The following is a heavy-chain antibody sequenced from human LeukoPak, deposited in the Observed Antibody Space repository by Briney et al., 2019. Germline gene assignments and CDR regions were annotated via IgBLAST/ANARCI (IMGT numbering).Heavy chain of an antibody. D-gene: IGHD5-18*01. Sequence: SETLSLTCTVSGGSISSSSYYWGWIRQPPGKGLEWIGSIYYSGSTYYNPYLKSRVTISVDTSKNQFSLKLSSVTAADTAVYYCARRRGYSYGYNFDYWGQGTLVTVSS. V-gene: IGHV4-39*01. CDR1: GGSISSSSYY. CDR3: ARRRGYSYGYNFDY. CDR2: IYYSGST. J-gene: IGHJ4*02.